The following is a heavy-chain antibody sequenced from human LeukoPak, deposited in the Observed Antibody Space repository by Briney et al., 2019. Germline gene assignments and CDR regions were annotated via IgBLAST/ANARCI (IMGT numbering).Heavy chain of an antibody. CDR2: ISSSSTYI. CDR3: VGDPPNSGYAFQV. J-gene: IGHJ3*01. D-gene: IGHD3-22*01. CDR1: GFTFSNYN. V-gene: IGHV3-21*01. Sequence: GGSLRLSCVASGFTFSNYNMNWVRQAPGKGLEWVSSISSSSTYIYYADSVKGRFTISRDNAKNSLYLQMNSLRAEDTALYYCVGDPPNSGYAFQVWGHGTVVTVSS.